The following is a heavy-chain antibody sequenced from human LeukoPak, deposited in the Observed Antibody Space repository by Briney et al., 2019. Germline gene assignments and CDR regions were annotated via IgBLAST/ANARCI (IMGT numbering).Heavy chain of an antibody. D-gene: IGHD1-26*01. CDR2: IYTSGST. CDR1: GGSISSYY. Sequence: SETLSLTCTVSGGSISSYYWSWIRQPAGKGLEWIGRIYTSGSTNYDPSLKSRVTKSVDTSKNQFSLKLSSVTAADTAVYYCARDRVGATGKYYFDYWGQGTLVTVSS. CDR3: ARDRVGATGKYYFDY. V-gene: IGHV4-4*07. J-gene: IGHJ4*02.